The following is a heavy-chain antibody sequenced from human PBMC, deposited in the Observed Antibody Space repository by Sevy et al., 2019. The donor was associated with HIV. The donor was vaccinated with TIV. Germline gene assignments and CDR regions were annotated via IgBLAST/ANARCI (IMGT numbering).Heavy chain of an antibody. V-gene: IGHV3-30*04. D-gene: IGHD3-22*01. Sequence: GGSLRLSCAASGFTFSSYPMHWVRQAPGKGLEWVAVISYDGSNKYYADSVKGRLTISRDNSKNTLYVQMNSLRAEDTAVFYCGRDREMGNYYDSSGSIDCWGQGTLVTVSS. CDR3: GRDREMGNYYDSSGSIDC. J-gene: IGHJ4*02. CDR2: ISYDGSNK. CDR1: GFTFSSYP.